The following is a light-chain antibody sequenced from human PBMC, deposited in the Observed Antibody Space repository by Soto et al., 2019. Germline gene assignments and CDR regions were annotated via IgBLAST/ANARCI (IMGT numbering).Light chain of an antibody. V-gene: IGLV1-51*02. CDR1: NSNIGNTY. CDR2: ENN. J-gene: IGLJ1*01. Sequence: QSVLTQPPSVSAAPGQKVPISCSGSNSNIGNTYVSWYQQLPGTAPKLLIYENNKRPSGIPDRFSGSKSGTSATLGITGLQTGDEADYYCGAWDSGLSGYVFGTGTKLTVL. CDR3: GAWDSGLSGYV.